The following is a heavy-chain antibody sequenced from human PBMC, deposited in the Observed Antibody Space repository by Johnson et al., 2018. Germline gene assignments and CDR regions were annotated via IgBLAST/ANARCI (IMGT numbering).Heavy chain of an antibody. Sequence: VQLVQSGGGLVQPGGSLRLSCEASGITFSSYAMNWVRQAPGKGLEWVSSMSGSGDTTYYADSVKGRFTISREDSKNTLYLQMNSLRGEDTAVYYCVKGRITFIVDVFEFWGQGTMVTVSS. D-gene: IGHD3-22*01. CDR3: VKGRITFIVDVFEF. CDR2: MSGSGDTT. CDR1: GITFSSYA. J-gene: IGHJ3*01. V-gene: IGHV3-23*04.